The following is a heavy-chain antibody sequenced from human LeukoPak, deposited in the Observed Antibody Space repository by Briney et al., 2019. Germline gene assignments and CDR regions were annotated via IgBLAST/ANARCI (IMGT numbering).Heavy chain of an antibody. V-gene: IGHV1-2*06. D-gene: IGHD3-22*01. J-gene: IGHJ5*02. CDR3: ARDRDSSGYPILNWFDP. Sequence: ASVKVSCKASGYTFTGYYMHWVRQAPGQGLEWMGRINPNSGGTNYAQKFQGRVTMTRDTSISKAYMELSRLRSDDTAVYYCARDRDSSGYPILNWFDPWGQGTLVTVSS. CDR1: GYTFTGYY. CDR2: INPNSGGT.